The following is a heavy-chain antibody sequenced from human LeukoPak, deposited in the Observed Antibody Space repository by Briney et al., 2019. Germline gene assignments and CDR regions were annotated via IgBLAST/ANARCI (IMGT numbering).Heavy chain of an antibody. D-gene: IGHD1-26*01. V-gene: IGHV4-39*01. CDR2: IYYSGST. Sequence: SETLSLTCTVSGGSISSSSYYWGWIRQPPVKGLEWIGSIYYSGSTYYNPSLKSRVTISVDTSKNQFSLKLSSVTAADTAVYYCARQSSGGTFGYWGQGTLVTVSS. CDR3: ARQSSGGTFGY. CDR1: GGSISSSSYY. J-gene: IGHJ4*02.